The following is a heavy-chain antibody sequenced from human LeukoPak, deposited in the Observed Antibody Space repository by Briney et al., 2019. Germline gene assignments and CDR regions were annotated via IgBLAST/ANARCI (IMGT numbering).Heavy chain of an antibody. D-gene: IGHD6-19*01. CDR2: ITWNTGSI. CDR3: AKDSHTTGWYLGFKYFHH. Sequence: SLRLSCEASGFSFDDYAIHWVRPAPGKSVEWVLGITWNTGSIVYAVSVKGRFTISRDNAKNSLHLQMNSLKPEDSALYYCAKDSHTTGWYLGFKYFHHWGQCTLVTVSS. CDR1: GFSFDDYA. V-gene: IGHV3-9*01. J-gene: IGHJ1*01.